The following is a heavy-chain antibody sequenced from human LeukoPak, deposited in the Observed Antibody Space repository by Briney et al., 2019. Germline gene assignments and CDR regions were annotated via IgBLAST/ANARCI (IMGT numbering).Heavy chain of an antibody. Sequence: SETLSLTCAVYGGSFSGYYWSWIRQTPGKGLEWIGEINHSGSTNYNPSLKSRVTISVDTSKNQFSLKLSSVTAADTAVYYCARDNYYDSSGLFDYWGQGTLVTVSS. CDR3: ARDNYYDSSGLFDY. CDR1: GGSFSGYY. V-gene: IGHV4-34*01. D-gene: IGHD3-22*01. J-gene: IGHJ4*02. CDR2: INHSGST.